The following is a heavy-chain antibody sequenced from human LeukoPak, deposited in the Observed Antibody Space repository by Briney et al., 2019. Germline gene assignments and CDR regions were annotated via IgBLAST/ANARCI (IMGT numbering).Heavy chain of an antibody. D-gene: IGHD3-3*01. J-gene: IGHJ6*02. CDR1: GGTFSSYA. CDR3: ARVGRFLEWLFPYYYYGMDV. V-gene: IGHV1-69*13. CDR2: IIPIFGTA. Sequence: SVKVSCKASGGTFSSYAISWVRQAPGQGLEWMGGIIPIFGTANYAQKFQGRVTITADESTSTAYMELSSLRSDDTAVYYCARVGRFLEWLFPYYYYGMDVWGQGTTVTVSS.